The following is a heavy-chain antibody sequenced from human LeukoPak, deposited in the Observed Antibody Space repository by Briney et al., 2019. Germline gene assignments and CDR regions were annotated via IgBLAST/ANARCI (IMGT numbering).Heavy chain of an antibody. CDR1: GFTFSSYW. D-gene: IGHD2-21*02. CDR2: IKQDGSEK. CDR3: ARGLVYCGGDCYSWGALDY. Sequence: GGSLRLSCAASGFTFSSYWMSWVRQAPGKGLEWVANIKQDGSEKYYVDSVKGRFTISRDNAKSSLYLQMNSLRAEDTAVYYCARGLVYCGGDCYSWGALDYWGQGNLVTVSS. V-gene: IGHV3-7*01. J-gene: IGHJ4*02.